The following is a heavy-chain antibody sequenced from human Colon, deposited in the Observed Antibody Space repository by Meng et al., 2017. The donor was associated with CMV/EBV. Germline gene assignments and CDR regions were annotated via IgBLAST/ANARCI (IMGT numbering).Heavy chain of an antibody. CDR3: ARDSNLSGLAY. V-gene: IGHV4-4*07. D-gene: IGHD3-10*01. CDR2: VYISGNT. J-gene: IGHJ4*02. CDR1: GASITSYY. Sequence: QGQPGESGPGLVKPSETLPLTCTVSGASITSYYWSWIRQPAGKGLEWIGRVYISGNTNYNPSLKSRVTMSIDTSKNQLSLNIRSVTAADTAVYYCARDSNLSGLAYWGQGTLVTVSS.